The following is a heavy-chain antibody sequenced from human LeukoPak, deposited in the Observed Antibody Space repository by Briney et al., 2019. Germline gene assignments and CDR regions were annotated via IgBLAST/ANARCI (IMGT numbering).Heavy chain of an antibody. CDR2: IYYSGST. CDR3: ARYCSSTRHYNWFDP. D-gene: IGHD2-2*01. CDR1: GGSISSSSYY. J-gene: IGHJ5*02. Sequence: SETLSLTCTVSGGSISSSSYYWGWIRQPPGKGLEWIGSIYYSGSTNYNPSLKSRVTISVDTSKNQFSLKLSSVTAADTAVYYCARYCSSTRHYNWFDPWGQGTLVTVSS. V-gene: IGHV4-39*07.